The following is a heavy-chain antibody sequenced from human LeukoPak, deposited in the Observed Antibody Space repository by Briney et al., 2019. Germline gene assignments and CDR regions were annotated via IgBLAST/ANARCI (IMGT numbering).Heavy chain of an antibody. J-gene: IGHJ6*02. CDR1: GFTFSSYE. CDR2: ISSSGSTI. V-gene: IGHV3-48*03. D-gene: IGHD2-15*01. Sequence: GGSLRLSCAASGFTFSSYEMNWVRQAPGKGLEWVSYISSSGSTIYYADSVKGRFTISRDNAKNSLYLQMNSLRAEDTAVYYCARDRYCSGGSCRRYYYHGMDVWGQGTTVTVSS. CDR3: ARDRYCSGGSCRRYYYHGMDV.